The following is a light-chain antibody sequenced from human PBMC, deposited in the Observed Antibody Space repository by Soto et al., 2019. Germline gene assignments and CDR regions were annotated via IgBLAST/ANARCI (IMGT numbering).Light chain of an antibody. CDR1: QSITRY. V-gene: IGKV1-39*01. J-gene: IGKJ4*01. CDR2: AAA. CDR3: QQIYSAPLT. Sequence: DIQITQSPCSLSACVGARVTITCRPSQSITRYVNCYRQKPGKAPKLLIYAAASLQSVALSRFSGSGSGTEQTLSVSSLQPEDFATYICQQIYSAPLTFGGGGKVDIK.